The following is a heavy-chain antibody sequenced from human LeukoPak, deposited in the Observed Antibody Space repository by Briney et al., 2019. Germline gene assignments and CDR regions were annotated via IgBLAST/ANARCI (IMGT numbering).Heavy chain of an antibody. J-gene: IGHJ5*02. CDR3: ARGRVRFDP. CDR1: GGSFNSGNYY. CDR2: IYYSGST. D-gene: IGHD3-10*01. V-gene: IGHV4-61*01. Sequence: SETLSLTCTVSGGSFNSGNYYWSWIRQPPGRGLEWIGYIYYSGSTNYNPSLKSRVTISVDTSKNQFSLRLSSVTAADTAVYYCARGRVRFDPWGQGTLVTVS.